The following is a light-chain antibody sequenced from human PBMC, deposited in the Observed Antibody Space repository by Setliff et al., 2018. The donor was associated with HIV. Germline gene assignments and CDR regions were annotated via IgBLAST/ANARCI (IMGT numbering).Light chain of an antibody. CDR2: DVT. CDR3: CSSAGTYTYV. J-gene: IGLJ1*01. CDR1: SSDVGTYNF. Sequence: QSALAQPRSVSGSPGQSVTISCSGFSSDVGTYNFVSWYQQHPGKAPKLMIYDVTKRPSGVPDRFSGSKSANTASLTISGLQAEDEADYYCCSSAGTYTYVFGTGTKVT. V-gene: IGLV2-11*01.